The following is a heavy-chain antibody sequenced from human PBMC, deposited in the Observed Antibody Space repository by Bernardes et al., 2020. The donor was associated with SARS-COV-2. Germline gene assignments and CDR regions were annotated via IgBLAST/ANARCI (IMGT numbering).Heavy chain of an antibody. CDR3: ARHSPSDYDFWSGSLFDY. D-gene: IGHD3-3*01. V-gene: IGHV4-59*08. CDR2: IYYSGST. Sequence: SETLSLTCTVSGGSISSYYWSWIRQPPGKGLEWIGYIYYSGSTNYNPSLKSRVTISVDTSKNQFSLKLSSVTAADTAVYYCARHSPSDYDFWSGSLFDYWGQGTLVTVSS. CDR1: GGSISSYY. J-gene: IGHJ4*02.